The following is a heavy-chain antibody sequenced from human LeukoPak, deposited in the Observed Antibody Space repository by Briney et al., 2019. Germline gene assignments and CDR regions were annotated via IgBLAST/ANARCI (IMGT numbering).Heavy chain of an antibody. D-gene: IGHD5-18*01. V-gene: IGHV3-23*01. J-gene: IGHJ6*03. CDR3: AKDLLNTAMVIYYMDV. CDR2: ISGSGGST. CDR1: GFTFSSYA. Sequence: GGSLRLSCAASGFTFSSYAMSWVRQAPGKGLEWVSAISGSGGSTYYADSVKGRFTISRDNSKNTLYLQMNSLRAEDTAVYYCAKDLLNTAMVIYYMDVWGKGTTVTVSS.